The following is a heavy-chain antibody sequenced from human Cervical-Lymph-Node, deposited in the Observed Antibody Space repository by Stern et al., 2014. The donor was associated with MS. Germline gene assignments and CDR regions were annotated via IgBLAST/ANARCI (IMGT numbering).Heavy chain of an antibody. D-gene: IGHD3/OR15-3a*01. CDR1: GYTFTNYA. CDR3: ARDPEDFDAFDV. Sequence: QVQLVQSGSDLKKPGASMKISCEGSGYTFTNYAINWVRQAPGQGLEWMGWINTDTGTPTYAQGFTGRFVFSLDTSVNTAFLQISSLKIEDTAVYYCARDPEDFDAFDVWGQGTMVTVSS. J-gene: IGHJ3*01. CDR2: INTDTGTP. V-gene: IGHV7-4-1*02.